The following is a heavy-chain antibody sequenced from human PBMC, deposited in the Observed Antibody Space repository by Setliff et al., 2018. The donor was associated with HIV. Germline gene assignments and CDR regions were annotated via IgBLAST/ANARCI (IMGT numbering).Heavy chain of an antibody. CDR1: GDSISSGTYY. CDR2: IYTSGST. V-gene: IGHV4-61*09. Sequence: PSETLSLTCTVSGDSISSGTYYWSWIRQPAGKALEWIGHIYTSGSTNYNPSLKSRVTISVDTSKNQFSLRLSSVTAADTAVYYCARAEWGRALAGRVDWFDPWGQGTLVTVSS. CDR3: ARAEWGRALAGRVDWFDP. D-gene: IGHD6-19*01. J-gene: IGHJ5*02.